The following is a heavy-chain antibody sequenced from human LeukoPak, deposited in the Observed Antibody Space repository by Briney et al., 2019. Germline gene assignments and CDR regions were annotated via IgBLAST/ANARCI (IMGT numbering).Heavy chain of an antibody. D-gene: IGHD6-13*01. V-gene: IGHV1-8*01. CDR1: GYTFTSYD. J-gene: IGHJ4*02. CDR2: MNPNSGNT. CDR3: ARGPRAAAGVRHLNY. Sequence: GASVKVSCKASGYTFTSYDINWVRQATGQRLEWMGWMNPNSGNTGYAQKFQGRVTMTRNTSISTAYMELSSLRSEDTAVYYCARGPRAAAGVRHLNYWVQGTLVTVSS.